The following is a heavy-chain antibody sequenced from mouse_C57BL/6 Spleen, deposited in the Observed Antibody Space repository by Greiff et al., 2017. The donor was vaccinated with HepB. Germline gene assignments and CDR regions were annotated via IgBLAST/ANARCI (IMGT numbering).Heavy chain of an antibody. CDR2: IYPGDGDT. V-gene: IGHV1-82*01. CDR1: GYAFSSSW. CDR3: ARGFLYYFDY. J-gene: IGHJ2*01. Sequence: VQLQQSGPELVKPGASVKISCKASGYAFSSSWMNWVKQRPGKGLEWIGRIYPGDGDTNYNGKFKGKATLTADKSSSTAYMQLSSLTSEDSAVYCCARGFLYYFDYWGQGTTLTVSS.